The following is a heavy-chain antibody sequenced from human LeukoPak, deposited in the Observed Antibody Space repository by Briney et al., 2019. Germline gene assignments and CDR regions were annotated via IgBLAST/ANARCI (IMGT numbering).Heavy chain of an antibody. J-gene: IGHJ4*02. CDR2: ISSSGSAI. V-gene: IGHV3-48*03. Sequence: GRSLRLSCAASGFTFDNYEMNWVRQAPGKGLEWISYISSSGSAIFYADSMRGRFTISRDNAKNSLYLQIHSLRAEDTAVYYCARDLDSGSYGYWGQGTLVTVSS. D-gene: IGHD1-26*01. CDR1: GFTFDNYE. CDR3: ARDLDSGSYGY.